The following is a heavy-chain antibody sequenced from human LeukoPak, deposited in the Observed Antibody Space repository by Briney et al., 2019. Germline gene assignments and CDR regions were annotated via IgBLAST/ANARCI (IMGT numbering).Heavy chain of an antibody. CDR1: GGSFSGYY. V-gene: IGHV4-34*01. CDR2: INHSGST. D-gene: IGHD5-12*01. CDR3: ARLRVSVTTTSDFDY. Sequence: SETLSLTCVVYGGSFSGYYWSWIRQPPGTGLEWIGKINHSGSTNYNPSPKSRVTISVDTSKNQFSLKLSSVTAADTAVYYCARLRVSVTTTSDFDYWGQGTLVTVSS. J-gene: IGHJ4*02.